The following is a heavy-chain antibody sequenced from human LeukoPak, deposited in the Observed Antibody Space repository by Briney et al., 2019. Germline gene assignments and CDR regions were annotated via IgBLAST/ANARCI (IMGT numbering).Heavy chain of an antibody. D-gene: IGHD6-13*01. CDR2: MSPNSGNT. CDR3: ARGHSSSWYVLDY. J-gene: IGHJ4*02. V-gene: IGHV1-8*01. CDR1: GYTFTSYD. Sequence: GASVKVSCKASGYTFTSYDINWVRQATGQGLEWMGWMSPNSGNTGYAQKFQGRVTMTRNTSISTAYMELSSLRSEDTAVYYCARGHSSSWYVLDYWGQGTLVTVSS.